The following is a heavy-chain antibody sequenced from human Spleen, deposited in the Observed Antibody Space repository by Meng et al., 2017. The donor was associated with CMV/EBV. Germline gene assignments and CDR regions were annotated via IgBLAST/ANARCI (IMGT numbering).Heavy chain of an antibody. CDR3: ARDPRDLGDRNWYFDL. V-gene: IGHV3-21*01. J-gene: IGHJ2*01. CDR1: FAFSTYS. D-gene: IGHD2-21*01. Sequence: FAFSTYSMNWVRQTPAKGLEWVSSISSSSNYIYYSDSVRGRFTISRDNAKKSLYLEMNSLTVEDMAVYYCARDPRDLGDRNWYFDLWGRGALVTVSS. CDR2: ISSSSNYI.